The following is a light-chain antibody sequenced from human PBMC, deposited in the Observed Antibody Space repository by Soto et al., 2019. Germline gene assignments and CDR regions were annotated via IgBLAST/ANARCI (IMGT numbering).Light chain of an antibody. CDR2: KAS. CDR1: QSISTW. J-gene: IGKJ1*01. V-gene: IGKV1-5*03. Sequence: DIQMTQSPSTLSASVGDRVTITCRASQSISTWLAWYQQKAGKAPKLLIYKASSLESGVPSRFSGSGSGTEFTLTISSLQPDDFATYYCQQYSRWWTFGQETKVEIK. CDR3: QQYSRWWT.